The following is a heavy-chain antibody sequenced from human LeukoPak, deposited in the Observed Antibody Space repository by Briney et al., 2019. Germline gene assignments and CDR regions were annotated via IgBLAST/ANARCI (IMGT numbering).Heavy chain of an antibody. CDR1: GFTFSSYG. J-gene: IGHJ3*02. V-gene: IGHV3-30*02. CDR2: IRYDGSNK. D-gene: IGHD3-3*01. CDR3: AKCPDWSGYFDAFDI. Sequence: GGSLRLSCAASGFTFSSYGMHWVRQAPGKGLEWVAFIRYDGSNKYYADSEKGRFTISRDNSKNTLYLQMNSLRAEDTAVYYCAKCPDWSGYFDAFDIWGQGTMVTVSS.